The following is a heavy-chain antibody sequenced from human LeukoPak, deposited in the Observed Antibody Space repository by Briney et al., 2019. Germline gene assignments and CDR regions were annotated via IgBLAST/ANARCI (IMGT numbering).Heavy chain of an antibody. CDR1: GSTFIGYY. CDR3: ARGGALGFSGYFDL. V-gene: IGHV1-2*02. D-gene: IGHD7-27*01. J-gene: IGHJ2*01. CDR2: VSPDSGGT. Sequence: ASVKVSCKASGSTFIGYYIHWVRQAPGQGLEWMGWVSPDSGGTNYAQKVQGRVTMTRDTSITTAYIELSSLRSDDTAVYYCARGGALGFSGYFDLWGRGTLVTVSS.